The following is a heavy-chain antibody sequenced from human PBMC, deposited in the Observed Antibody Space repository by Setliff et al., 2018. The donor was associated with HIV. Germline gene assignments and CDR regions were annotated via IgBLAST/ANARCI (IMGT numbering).Heavy chain of an antibody. CDR2: IRWDGSST. CDR1: GFAFADYF. Sequence: SGGSLRLSWVASGFAFADYFMHWVRQVPGKGLEWVSLIRWDGSSTFYTDSVKGRFTVSRDNSKNSLYLEMDSLTTEDTAFSHCAKLLGNAGNSDPFDIWGQGTTVTVSS. V-gene: IGHV3-43*01. D-gene: IGHD6-13*01. CDR3: AKLLGNAGNSDPFDI. J-gene: IGHJ3*02.